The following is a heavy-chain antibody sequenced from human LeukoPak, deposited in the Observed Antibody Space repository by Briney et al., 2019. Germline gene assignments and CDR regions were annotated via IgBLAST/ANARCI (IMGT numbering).Heavy chain of an antibody. CDR3: ASEIALVVVPLTEIDY. V-gene: IGHV3-30*02. J-gene: IGHJ4*02. CDR1: GFTFSSYG. CDR2: IRYDGSNK. D-gene: IGHD2-2*01. Sequence: GGSLRLSCAASGFTFSSYGMHWVRQAPGKGLEWVAFIRYDGSNKYYADSVKGRFTISRDNSKNTLYLQMNSLRAEDTAVYYCASEIALVVVPLTEIDYWGQGTLVTVSS.